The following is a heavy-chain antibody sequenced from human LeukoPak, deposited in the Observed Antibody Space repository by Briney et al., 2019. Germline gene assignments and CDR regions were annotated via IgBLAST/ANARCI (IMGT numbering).Heavy chain of an antibody. CDR3: ARDFKDGSGSYYSDY. D-gene: IGHD3-10*01. V-gene: IGHV3-21*01. Sequence: GGSLRLSCAASGFTFSSYSMNWVRQAPGKGLEWVSSISSSSSYIYYADSVKGRFTISRDNAKNSLYLQMNSLRAEDTAVYYCARDFKDGSGSYYSDYWGQGTLVTVSS. CDR1: GFTFSSYS. J-gene: IGHJ4*02. CDR2: ISSSSSYI.